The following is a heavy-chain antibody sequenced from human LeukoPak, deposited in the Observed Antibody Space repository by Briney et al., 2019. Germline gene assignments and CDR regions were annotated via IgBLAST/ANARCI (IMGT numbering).Heavy chain of an antibody. CDR3: ARDRGVVAATEPLDY. J-gene: IGHJ4*02. V-gene: IGHV1-69*04. Sequence: GASVKVSCKASGGTFSSYAISWVRQAPGQGLEWMGRIIPILGIANYAQKFQGRVTITADKSTSTAYMELSSLRSEDTAVYYCARDRGVVAATEPLDYWGQGTLVTVSS. CDR2: IIPILGIA. D-gene: IGHD2-15*01. CDR1: GGTFSSYA.